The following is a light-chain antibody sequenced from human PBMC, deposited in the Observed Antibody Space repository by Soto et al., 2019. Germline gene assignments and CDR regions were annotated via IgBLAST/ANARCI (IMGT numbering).Light chain of an antibody. CDR2: GAS. CDR3: QHYNNWPWT. CDR1: QSISTN. V-gene: IGKV3-15*01. Sequence: DIVMTQSPAILSVSPGEGATLSCRASQSISTNVAWYQQRPGQALRLLIYGASTRATGIPARFSGSGSGTEFTLTISSLQSEDFAVYYCQHYNNWPWTLGHGTKVEVK. J-gene: IGKJ1*01.